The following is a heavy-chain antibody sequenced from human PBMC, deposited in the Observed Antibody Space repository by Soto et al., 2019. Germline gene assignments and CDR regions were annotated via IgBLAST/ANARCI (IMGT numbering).Heavy chain of an antibody. J-gene: IGHJ6*01. CDR2: IWYDGSKI. CDR1: GFTFSTYG. V-gene: IGHV3-33*01. CDR3: ARPLEQHQLGFGMDV. Sequence: GGSPRLSCAASGFTFSTYGMHWVRQAPGKGLEWVAVIWYDGSKIYYADSVKGRFTISRDNSKSTLYLQMNSLRAEDTAVYYCARPLEQHQLGFGMDVWGQGSPVTVSS. D-gene: IGHD6-13*01.